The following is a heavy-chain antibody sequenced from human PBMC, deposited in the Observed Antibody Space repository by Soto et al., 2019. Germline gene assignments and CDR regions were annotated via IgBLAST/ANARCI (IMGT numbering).Heavy chain of an antibody. V-gene: IGHV1-24*01. J-gene: IGHJ4*02. CDR3: LGSTSCYSCPDFDY. D-gene: IGHD2-2*01. Sequence: GASVKLTCKVSGYTLTGLSMHWVRQAPGKGLEWMGGFDPEDGQTIYAQKFQGRVTMTEDTSTDTAYMELSSLRSEDTAVYYCLGSTSCYSCPDFDYWGQGTLGTVSS. CDR1: GYTLTGLS. CDR2: FDPEDGQT.